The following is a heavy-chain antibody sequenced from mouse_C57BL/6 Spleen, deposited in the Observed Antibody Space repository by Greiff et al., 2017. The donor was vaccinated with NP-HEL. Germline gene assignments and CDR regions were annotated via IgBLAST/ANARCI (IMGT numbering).Heavy chain of an antibody. CDR2: INYDGSST. V-gene: IGHV5-16*01. J-gene: IGHJ4*01. Sequence: EVQLVESEGGLVQPGSSMKLSCTASGFTFSDYYMAWVRQVPEKGLEWVANINYDGSSTYYLDSLKSRFIISRDNAKNILYLQMSSLKSEDTATYYCARGGCNDGYLYAMDYWGQGTSVTVSS. CDR3: ARGGCNDGYLYAMDY. D-gene: IGHD2-3*01. CDR1: GFTFSDYY.